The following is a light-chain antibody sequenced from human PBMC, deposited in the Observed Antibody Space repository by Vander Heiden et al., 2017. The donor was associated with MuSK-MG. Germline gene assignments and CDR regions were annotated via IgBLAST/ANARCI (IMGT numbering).Light chain of an antibody. Sequence: SSELTQDPAVSVALGQTVRITCQGDSLRSYYASWYQQKPGQAPVLVIYGKNNRPSGIPDRFSGSSSGNTAYLTITGAQAEDEADYYCNSRDSSGNPLVFGTGTKVTVL. J-gene: IGLJ1*01. CDR1: SLRSYY. CDR2: GKN. V-gene: IGLV3-19*01. CDR3: NSRDSSGNPLV.